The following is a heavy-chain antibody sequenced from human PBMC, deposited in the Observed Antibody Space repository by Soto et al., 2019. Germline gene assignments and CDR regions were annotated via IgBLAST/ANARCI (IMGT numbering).Heavy chain of an antibody. J-gene: IGHJ4*02. V-gene: IGHV2-5*02. CDR2: IYWDDAK. CDR3: AHKGGGDRILDY. D-gene: IGHD3-16*01. CDR1: GFSLSTSGVG. Sequence: QITLKESGPTLVKPTQTLTLTCTFSGFSLSTSGVGVGWIRQPPGKALEWVALIYWDDAKEYSPSLKSRLTLPKDTPKNQVALTRTNMDPVDTATYYCAHKGGGDRILDYWGQGALVTVSS.